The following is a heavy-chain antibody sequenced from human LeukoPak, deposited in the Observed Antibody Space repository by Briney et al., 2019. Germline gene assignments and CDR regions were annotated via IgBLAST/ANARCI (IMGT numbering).Heavy chain of an antibody. Sequence: ASVEVSCKASGYTFTSYYMHWVRQAPGQGLEWMGIINPSGGSTSYAQKFQGRVTMTRDTSTSTVYMELSSLRSEDTAVYYCARGVYYYDSSGYYYDYYYYYMDVWGKGTTVTVSS. J-gene: IGHJ6*03. D-gene: IGHD3-22*01. V-gene: IGHV1-46*01. CDR3: ARGVYYYDSSGYYYDYYYYYMDV. CDR2: INPSGGST. CDR1: GYTFTSYY.